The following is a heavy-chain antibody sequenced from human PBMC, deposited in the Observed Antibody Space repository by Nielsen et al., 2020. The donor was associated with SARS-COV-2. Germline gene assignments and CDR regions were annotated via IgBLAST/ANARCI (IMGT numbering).Heavy chain of an antibody. CDR3: ARGAQQWLADY. CDR1: GYTFTAYY. D-gene: IGHD6-19*01. V-gene: IGHV1-2*02. CDR2: FNPSSGGT. J-gene: IGHJ4*02. Sequence: ASVKVSCKASGYTFTAYYIHWVRQAPGQGLEWMGWFNPSSGGTKYAQKFQGRVTTTRDMSVNTAYMELSGLTSDDTAVYYCARGAQQWLADYWGQGTLVTVS.